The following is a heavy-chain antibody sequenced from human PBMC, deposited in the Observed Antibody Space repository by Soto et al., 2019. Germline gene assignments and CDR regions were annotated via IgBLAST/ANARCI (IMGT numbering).Heavy chain of an antibody. V-gene: IGHV3-74*01. CDR1: GFTLSSRW. CDR2: IQPDGSII. J-gene: IGHJ4*02. CDR3: VRDQDTFGKAVFAS. D-gene: IGHD3-16*01. Sequence: EVQLVESGGGLVQPGGSLRLSCVVSGFTLSSRWMHWVRQTPGKGLVWVSRIQPDGSIINYADSVKGRFTISRDNAKNALYLHMNSLRPEDTAMYYCVRDQDTFGKAVFASWGQGTLVTVSS.